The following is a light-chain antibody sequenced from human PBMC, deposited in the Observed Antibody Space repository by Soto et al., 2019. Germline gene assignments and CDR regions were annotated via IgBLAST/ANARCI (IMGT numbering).Light chain of an antibody. CDR3: SSYTTSSTYV. J-gene: IGLJ1*01. Sequence: QSALTQPASVSGSPGQSITISCTGTSSDVGGYNYVSWYQQHPGQAPKVMIYEVSHRPSGVSNRFSGSKSGNTASLTISGLQAEDEADYYCSSYTTSSTYVFGTGTKLTVL. V-gene: IGLV2-14*01. CDR1: SSDVGGYNY. CDR2: EVS.